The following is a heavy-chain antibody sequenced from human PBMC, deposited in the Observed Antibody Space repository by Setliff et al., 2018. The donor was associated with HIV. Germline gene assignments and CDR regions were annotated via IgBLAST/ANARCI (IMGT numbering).Heavy chain of an antibody. CDR3: ARFDDNGYWVDL. CDR2: LFYGGST. V-gene: IGHV4-38-2*01. J-gene: IGHJ4*02. CDR1: GYSISSGYS. D-gene: IGHD3-22*01. Sequence: KTSETLSLTCAVSGYSISSGYSWGWIRQPPGKGLEWIGSLFYGGSTHYTPSLKSRVSISVDTSKNQFSLRLSSVTAADTAVYYCARFDDNGYWVDLWGQGTLVTVSS.